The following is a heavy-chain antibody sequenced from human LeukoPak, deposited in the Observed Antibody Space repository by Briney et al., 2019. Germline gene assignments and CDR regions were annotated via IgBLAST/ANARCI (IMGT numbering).Heavy chain of an antibody. J-gene: IGHJ6*03. D-gene: IGHD3-22*01. V-gene: IGHV4-4*07. CDR3: PRLNYYDSTGYPPGYYMDV. CDR1: VVPIINQH. CDR2: IYVTGST. Sequence: SETLSLTCSVSVVPIINQHRGWIRQPAGTGLEWVGRIYVTGSTIYNPSLQSRLSMSVDTSKNQFSLRLTSVTSADTAVYYCPRLNYYDSTGYPPGYYMDVWGKGITVTVSS.